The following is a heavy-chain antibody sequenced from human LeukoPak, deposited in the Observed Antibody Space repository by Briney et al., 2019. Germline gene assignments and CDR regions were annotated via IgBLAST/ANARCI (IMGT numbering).Heavy chain of an antibody. CDR3: AREKPGTTALDY. Sequence: PSETLSLTCTVSGGSISSYYWGWIRQPPGKGLEWIGYIYYSGSTNYNPSLKSRVTISVDTSKNQFSLKLSSVTAADTAVYYCAREKPGTTALDYWGQGTLVTVSS. CDR2: IYYSGST. J-gene: IGHJ4*02. V-gene: IGHV4-59*01. D-gene: IGHD1-7*01. CDR1: GGSISSYY.